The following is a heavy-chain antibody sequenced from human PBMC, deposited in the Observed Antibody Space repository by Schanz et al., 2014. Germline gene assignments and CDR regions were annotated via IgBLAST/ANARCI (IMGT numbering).Heavy chain of an antibody. CDR1: AAFISRYY. CDR2: VNYIGST. CDR3: ATLDYADSVS. D-gene: IGHD4-17*01. J-gene: IGHJ5*02. Sequence: QVQLQESGPGLVKPSETLSLTCTVSAAFISRYYWSWVRQAPGKGLEWIGYVNYIGSTKYNPSLESRVTISADTSKKQFSLKMTSVTTADTAVYYCATLDYADSVSWGQGTLVTVSS. V-gene: IGHV4-59*01.